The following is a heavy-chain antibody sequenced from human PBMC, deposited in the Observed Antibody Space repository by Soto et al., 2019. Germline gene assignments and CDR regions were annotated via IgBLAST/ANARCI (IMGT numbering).Heavy chain of an antibody. J-gene: IGHJ4*02. D-gene: IGHD3-10*01. Sequence: QITLKESGPTLVKPTQTLTLTCSFSGFSLSTTGVGVGWIRQSPGKALEWLAIIYWDNDKRYSPSLKSRVTITKDTSQNQVVLTVTNIDPVDTGTYYCARSLWFGELHWGQGALVTVSS. CDR2: IYWDNDK. V-gene: IGHV2-5*02. CDR1: GFSLSTTGVG. CDR3: ARSLWFGELH.